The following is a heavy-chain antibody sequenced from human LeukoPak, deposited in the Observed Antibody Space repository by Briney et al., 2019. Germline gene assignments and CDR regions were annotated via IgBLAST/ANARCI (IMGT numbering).Heavy chain of an antibody. V-gene: IGHV3-30*03. Sequence: PGGSLRLSCAASGFTFSSYGMHWVRQAPGKGLEWVAVISYDGSNKYYADSVKGRFTISRDNSKNTLYLQMNSLRAEDTAVYYCARDGVEAPDYYDSSGYLRFDYWGQGTLVTVSS. D-gene: IGHD3-22*01. J-gene: IGHJ4*02. CDR3: ARDGVEAPDYYDSSGYLRFDY. CDR2: ISYDGSNK. CDR1: GFTFSSYG.